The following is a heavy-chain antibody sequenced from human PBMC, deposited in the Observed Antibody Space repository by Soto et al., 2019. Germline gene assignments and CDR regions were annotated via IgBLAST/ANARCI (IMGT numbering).Heavy chain of an antibody. J-gene: IGHJ6*02. CDR1: GFTCSNYG. CDR3: AKELRDYYYYGMDV. Sequence: GGSLRLSCAASGFTCSNYGMHWVRQAPGKGLEWVAVISYDGSNKYYADSVKGRFTISRDNSKNTLYLQMNSLRAEDTAVYYCAKELRDYYYYGMDVWGQGTTVTVSS. CDR2: ISYDGSNK. D-gene: IGHD2-15*01. V-gene: IGHV3-30*18.